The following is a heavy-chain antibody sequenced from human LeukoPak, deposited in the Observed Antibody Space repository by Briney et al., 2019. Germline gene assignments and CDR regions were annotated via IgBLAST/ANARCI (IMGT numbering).Heavy chain of an antibody. V-gene: IGHV4-4*02. CDR2: VHLDGRT. D-gene: IGHD3-3*01. CDR1: GGSITTTNR. CDR3: AREGGFYRPLDY. Sequence: SETLSLTCGVSGGSITTTNRWTWVRQPPGKGLEWIGEVHLDGRTNYNPSLESRLTISVDLSENHISLRLTSVTAADTAVYYCAREGGFYRPLDYSGQGTLVTVSS. J-gene: IGHJ4*02.